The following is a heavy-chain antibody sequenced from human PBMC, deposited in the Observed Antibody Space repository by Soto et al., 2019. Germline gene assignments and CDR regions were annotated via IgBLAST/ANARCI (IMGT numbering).Heavy chain of an antibody. CDR1: GYSLTDYY. D-gene: IGHD3-3*01. V-gene: IGHV1-2*02. CDR2: INPKSGNT. CDR3: ASHSTRYRLEF. J-gene: IGHJ4*02. Sequence: QVQLVQSGAEVKKPEASVKVSCKASGYSLTDYYMHWVRQAPGQGLEWLGLINPKSGNTGYAQKFQGRVTMTRDTSLSTAYMELSSLRSDDTAVYYCASHSTRYRLEFWGQGTLVTVSS.